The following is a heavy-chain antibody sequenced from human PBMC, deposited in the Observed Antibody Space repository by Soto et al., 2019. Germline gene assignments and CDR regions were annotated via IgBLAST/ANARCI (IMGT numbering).Heavy chain of an antibody. V-gene: IGHV1-69*01. Sequence: ASVKDSCKASGGTFSSYAISWVRQAPGQGLEWMGGIIPIFGTANYAQKSQGRVTITADESTSTAYMELSSLRSEDTAVYYCASVDIVATIPLNAFDIWGQGTMVTVSS. CDR1: GGTFSSYA. D-gene: IGHD5-12*01. J-gene: IGHJ3*02. CDR3: ASVDIVATIPLNAFDI. CDR2: IIPIFGTA.